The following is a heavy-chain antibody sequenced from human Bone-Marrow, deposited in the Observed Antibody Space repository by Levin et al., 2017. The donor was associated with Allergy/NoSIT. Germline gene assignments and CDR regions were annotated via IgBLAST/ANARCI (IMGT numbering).Heavy chain of an antibody. D-gene: IGHD5-18*01. CDR1: GFSFSNAW. CDR3: TTEVNNPWIQMDFDH. V-gene: IGHV3-15*01. Sequence: SCAASGFSFSNAWMTWVRQAPGKGLEWVGRIKTKTEGGTTDYAAPVKGRFTISRDDSKNTLYLQMNSLKTEDTAVYFCTTEVNNPWIQMDFDHWGQGTLVTVSS. CDR2: IKTKTEGGTT. J-gene: IGHJ4*02.